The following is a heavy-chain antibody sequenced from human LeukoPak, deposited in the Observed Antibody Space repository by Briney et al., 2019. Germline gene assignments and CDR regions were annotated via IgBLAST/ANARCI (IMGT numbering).Heavy chain of an antibody. Sequence: SETLSLTCAAYGGYFRGPYWSWVRQPPGKGLDWIGEINHSGSTNSNPSLKSRVTISVDTSKNQSSLKLSSVTAADTAVYYWARCPTYYYDSSGYSFFFQHGGQGTLVTVSA. D-gene: IGHD3-22*01. CDR1: GGYFRGPY. CDR3: ARCPTYYYDSSGYSFFFQH. J-gene: IGHJ1*01. CDR2: INHSGST. V-gene: IGHV4-34*01.